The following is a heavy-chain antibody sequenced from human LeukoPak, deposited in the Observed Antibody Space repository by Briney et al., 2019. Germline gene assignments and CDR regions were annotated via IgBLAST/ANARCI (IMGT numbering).Heavy chain of an antibody. Sequence: ASVKVSCKASGYTLTGYYMHWVRQAPGQGLEWMGWINPNSGGTNYAQKFQGWVTMTRDTSISTAYMELSRLRSDDTAVYYCAIGRYCSGGSCYSSSYFQHWGQGTLVTVSS. CDR3: AIGRYCSGGSCYSSSYFQH. CDR2: INPNSGGT. V-gene: IGHV1-2*04. CDR1: GYTLTGYY. J-gene: IGHJ1*01. D-gene: IGHD2-15*01.